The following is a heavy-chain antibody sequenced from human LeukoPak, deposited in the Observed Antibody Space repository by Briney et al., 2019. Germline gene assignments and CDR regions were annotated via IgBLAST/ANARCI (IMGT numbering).Heavy chain of an antibody. D-gene: IGHD3-3*01. CDR1: GGTFSSYA. V-gene: IGHV1-69*05. CDR2: IIPIFGTA. Sequence: SVKVSCKASGGTFSSYAISWVRQAPGQGLEWMGRIIPIFGTANYAQKFQGRVTITTDESTSTAYMELSSLRSGDTAVYYCARGKIPVLRFLEWTYNWFDPWGQGTLVTVSS. CDR3: ARGKIPVLRFLEWTYNWFDP. J-gene: IGHJ5*02.